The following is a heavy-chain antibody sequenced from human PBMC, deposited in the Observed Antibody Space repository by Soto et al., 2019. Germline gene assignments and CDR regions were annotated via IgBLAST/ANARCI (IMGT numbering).Heavy chain of an antibody. CDR3: AREKNTNFDY. V-gene: IGHV4-59*01. CDR2: IYYSGST. D-gene: IGHD3-3*01. Sequence: SETLSLTCTVSGGSISSYYWSWIRQPPGKGLEWIGYIYYSGSTNYNPSLKSRVTISVDTSKNQFSLKLSSVTAADTAVYYCAREKNTNFDYWGQGTLVTVSS. CDR1: GGSISSYY. J-gene: IGHJ4*02.